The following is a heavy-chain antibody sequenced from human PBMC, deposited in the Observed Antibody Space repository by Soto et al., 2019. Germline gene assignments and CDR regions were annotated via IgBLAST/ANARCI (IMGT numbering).Heavy chain of an antibody. D-gene: IGHD3-16*02. V-gene: IGHV1-8*02. CDR3: AVTYFDYTWGHYRYS. J-gene: IGHJ5*02. CDR2: MNRNSGDT. Sequence: ASVKVSFKTSGYTFTTYDIHWVRQASGQGLEWMGSMNRNSGDTAYAQKLQDRVTMTRDTSISTAHMELSSLRSEDTATYYCAVTYFDYTWGHYRYSWGQGTPVTVSS. CDR1: GYTFTTYD.